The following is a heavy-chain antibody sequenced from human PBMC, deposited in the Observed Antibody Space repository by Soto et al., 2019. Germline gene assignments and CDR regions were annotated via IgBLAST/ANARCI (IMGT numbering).Heavy chain of an antibody. Sequence: QVHLQESGPGLVKPSGTLSLTCTISGGSISTSNWWTWVRQPPGKGLEWIGYIYYSGNTNYNPSLKSRVTISVDKSKNQFSLNLSSVTAADTAVYYCAREEWELLGGAHGFDIWGQGTMVTVSS. V-gene: IGHV4-4*02. CDR1: GGSISTSNW. D-gene: IGHD1-26*01. CDR3: AREEWELLGGAHGFDI. CDR2: IYYSGNT. J-gene: IGHJ3*02.